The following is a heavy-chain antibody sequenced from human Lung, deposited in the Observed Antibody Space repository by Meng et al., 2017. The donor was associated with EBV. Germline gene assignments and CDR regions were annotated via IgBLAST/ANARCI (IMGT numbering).Heavy chain of an antibody. V-gene: IGHV4-4*02. CDR1: GGSLSSRNW. CDR2: IYHSGST. D-gene: IGHD3-10*01. CDR3: ATTTVRGVNWIDP. Sequence: VRLDESGPGLVKPSGTPSLPCAVSGGSLSSRNWWSGVRQPPGKGLEWIGEIYHSGSTNYNPSLKSRVTISVDESKNQFSLKLSSVTAADTAVYYCATTTVRGVNWIDPWGQGTLVTVSS. J-gene: IGHJ5*02.